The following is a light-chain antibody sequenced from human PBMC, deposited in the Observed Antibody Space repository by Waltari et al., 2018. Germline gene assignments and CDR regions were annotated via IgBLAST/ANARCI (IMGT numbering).Light chain of an antibody. V-gene: IGLV1-40*01. CDR1: SSNIGAGYD. CDR3: QSYDSSLSGVV. Sequence: QSVLTQPPSVSGAPGQRVTISRTGSSSNIGAGYDVHWYQQLPGTAPKLLIYGNSHRPSGVPDRFSGSKSGTSASLAITGLQAEDEADYYCQSYDSSLSGVVFGGGTKLTVL. J-gene: IGLJ2*01. CDR2: GNS.